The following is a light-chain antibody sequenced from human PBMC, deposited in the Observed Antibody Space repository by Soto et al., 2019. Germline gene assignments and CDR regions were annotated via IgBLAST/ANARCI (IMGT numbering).Light chain of an antibody. CDR2: AAS. Sequence: DLPMTQSPSSLSASVGDRVTITCRASQGIGKDLGWYQQKPGKAPKRLMYAASSLQSGVPSRFSGSGSGTEFTLTISSLQPEDFATYYCLQHNSYPLTFGGGTKVEIK. J-gene: IGKJ4*01. V-gene: IGKV1-17*01. CDR3: LQHNSYPLT. CDR1: QGIGKD.